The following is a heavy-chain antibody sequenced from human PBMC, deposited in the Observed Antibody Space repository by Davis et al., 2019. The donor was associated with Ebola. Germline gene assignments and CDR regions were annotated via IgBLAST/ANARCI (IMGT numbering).Heavy chain of an antibody. CDR1: GFTFSSYG. Sequence: PGGSLRLSCAASGFTFSSYGMHWVRQAPGKGLEWVAVIWYDGSNKYYADSVKGRFTISRDNSKNTLYLQMNSLRAEDTAVYYCARSASEDTVFDYWGQGTLVTVSS. J-gene: IGHJ4*02. CDR2: IWYDGSNK. D-gene: IGHD5-18*01. V-gene: IGHV3-33*01. CDR3: ARSASEDTVFDY.